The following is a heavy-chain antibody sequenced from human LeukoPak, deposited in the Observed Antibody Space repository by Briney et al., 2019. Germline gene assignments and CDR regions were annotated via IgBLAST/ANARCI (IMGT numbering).Heavy chain of an antibody. D-gene: IGHD7-27*01. CDR3: ARTWGNWYFDL. V-gene: IGHV4-59*01. CDR1: GDSISSYS. J-gene: IGHJ2*01. Sequence: PSETLSLTCTVSGDSISSYSWNWIRQPPGKGLEWIGYIYYSGTTNYNPSLKSRVTISVDTSKNQFSLNLSSVTAADMAVYYCARTWGNWYFDLWGRGTLVTVSS. CDR2: IYYSGTT.